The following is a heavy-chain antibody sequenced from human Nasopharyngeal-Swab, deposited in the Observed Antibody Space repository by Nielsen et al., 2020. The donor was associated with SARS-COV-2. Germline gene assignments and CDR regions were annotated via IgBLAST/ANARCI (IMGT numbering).Heavy chain of an antibody. CDR2: IYYSGST. D-gene: IGHD3-22*01. CDR3: ARAKGYYDSSGYYYYYYMDV. V-gene: IGHV4-59*01. J-gene: IGHJ6*03. CDR1: GGFISSYY. Sequence: SETLSLTCTVSGGFISSYYWSWIRRPPGKGLEWIGYIYYSGSTNYNPSLKSRVTISVDTSKNQFSLKLSSVTAADTAVYYCARAKGYYDSSGYYYYYYMDVWGKGTTVTVSS.